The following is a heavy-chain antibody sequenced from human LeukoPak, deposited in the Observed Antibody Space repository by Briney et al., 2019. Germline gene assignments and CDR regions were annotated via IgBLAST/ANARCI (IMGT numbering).Heavy chain of an antibody. Sequence: SQTLSLTCTVSGGSISSGSYYWSWIRQPAGKGLEWIGRIYINGRTDYNPSLKSRVTMSVDTSKNQFSLKLSSVTAADTAVYYCAREGILGNNYWRAINYYYYMDVWGKGTTVTIPS. D-gene: IGHD3-10*01. CDR3: AREGILGNNYWRAINYYYYMDV. CDR2: IYINGRT. CDR1: GGSISSGSYY. V-gene: IGHV4-61*02. J-gene: IGHJ6*03.